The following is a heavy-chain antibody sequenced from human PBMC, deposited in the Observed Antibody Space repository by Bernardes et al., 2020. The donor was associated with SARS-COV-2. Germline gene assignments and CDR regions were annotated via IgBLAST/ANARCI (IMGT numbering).Heavy chain of an antibody. CDR3: ARVYRNHDNFDY. J-gene: IGHJ4*02. V-gene: IGHV1-18*01. D-gene: IGHD1-1*01. CDR2: ISGYNGDT. CDR1: GYTLPSFD. Sequence: ASVKVSCKASGYTLPSFDLTWVRQAPGQGLEWMGWISGYNGDTKYAQKFQGRVTMTTDTSTTTTYMELRSLRSDDTAVYYCARVYRNHDNFDYWGQGTLVTVSS.